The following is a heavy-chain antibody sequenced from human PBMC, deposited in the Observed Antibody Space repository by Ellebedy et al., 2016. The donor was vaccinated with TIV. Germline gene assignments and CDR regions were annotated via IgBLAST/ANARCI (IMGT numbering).Heavy chain of an antibody. J-gene: IGHJ6*02. D-gene: IGHD3-10*01. CDR2: IYYSGRS. Sequence: SETLSLTXTVSGVSLNSSTYYWAWIRQPPGKGLEWIGTIYYSGRSFYNPSLKGRVTISVDTSKNQFSLKLSSVTAVDSAVYYCARIGEGFPYYYYGMDVWGQGTTVTVSS. CDR1: GVSLNSSTYY. CDR3: ARIGEGFPYYYYGMDV. V-gene: IGHV4-39*01.